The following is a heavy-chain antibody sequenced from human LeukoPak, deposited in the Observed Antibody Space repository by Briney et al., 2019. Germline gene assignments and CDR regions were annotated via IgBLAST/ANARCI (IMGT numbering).Heavy chain of an antibody. CDR3: AKDGYNQGPFDY. CDR2: ISYDGSNK. CDR1: GFTFSSYG. V-gene: IGHV3-30*18. D-gene: IGHD5-24*01. Sequence: GALRLSCAASGFTFSSYGMHWVRQAPGKGLEWVAVISYDGSNKNYADSVKGRFTISRDNSKNTLYLQMNSLRAEDTAVYYCAKDGYNQGPFDYWGQGTLVTVSS. J-gene: IGHJ4*02.